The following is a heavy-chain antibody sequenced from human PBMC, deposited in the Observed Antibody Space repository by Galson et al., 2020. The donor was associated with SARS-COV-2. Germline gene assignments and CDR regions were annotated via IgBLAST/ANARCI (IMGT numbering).Heavy chain of an antibody. V-gene: IGHV3-23*01. CDR2: ISGSGGST. CDR1: GFTFSSYA. D-gene: IGHD1-26*01. CDR3: AKDRVVGSTYFDY. Sequence: GESLKISCAASGFTFSSYAMSWVRQAPGTGLEWVSAISGSGGSTYYADSVKGRFTISRDNSKNTLYLQMNSLRAEDTAVYFCAKDRVVGSTYFDYWGQGTQVTVSS. J-gene: IGHJ4*02.